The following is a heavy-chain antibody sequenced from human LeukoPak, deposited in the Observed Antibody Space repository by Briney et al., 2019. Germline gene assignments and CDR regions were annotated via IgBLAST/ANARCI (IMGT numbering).Heavy chain of an antibody. CDR1: GFTFRSYY. V-gene: IGHV3-74*01. J-gene: IGHJ4*02. CDR2: INSDGSTT. CDR3: ARDAFGGDKSPF. Sequence: PGGSLRLSCAASGFTFRSYYMHWVRQAPGKGLVWVSRINSDGSTTNYADSVKGRFTISRDNAKNTLYLQMNSLRAEDTAVHYCARDAFGGDKSPFWGQGTLVTVSS. D-gene: IGHD3-3*01.